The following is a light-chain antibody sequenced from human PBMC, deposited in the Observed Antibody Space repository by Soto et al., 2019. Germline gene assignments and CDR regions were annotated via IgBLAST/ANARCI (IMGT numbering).Light chain of an antibody. CDR3: QQYNTYPWT. J-gene: IGKJ1*01. V-gene: IGKV1-5*03. Sequence: DIQMTQSPATLSGLVGDSVIITCRASQSIGSWLAWYQQQPGKVPKLLIYTASTLQSGGPSRFSGSGAVAEVTITIISLQPEDFATYYCQQYNTYPWTFGQGTKVDIK. CDR2: TAS. CDR1: QSIGSW.